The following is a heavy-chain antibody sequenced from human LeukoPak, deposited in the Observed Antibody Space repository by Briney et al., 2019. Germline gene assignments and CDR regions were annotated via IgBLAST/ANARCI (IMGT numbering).Heavy chain of an antibody. Sequence: PSETLSLTCAVSGVSISSNNWWIWVRQSPEKGLEWIGEIYHDGSTNYNPSLKSRVTISMDKSKNQLSLKLNFVTAADTAVYYCARDRGGYTYSHDYWGQGTLVTVSS. CDR1: GVSISSNNW. D-gene: IGHD5-18*01. CDR2: IYHDGST. V-gene: IGHV4-4*02. J-gene: IGHJ4*02. CDR3: ARDRGGYTYSHDY.